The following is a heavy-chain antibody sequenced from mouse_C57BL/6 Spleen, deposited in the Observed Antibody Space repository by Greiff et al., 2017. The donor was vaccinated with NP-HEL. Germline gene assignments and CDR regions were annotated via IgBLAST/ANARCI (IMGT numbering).Heavy chain of an antibody. CDR1: GYTFTSYW. J-gene: IGHJ2*01. D-gene: IGHD1-1*01. V-gene: IGHV1-55*01. CDR2: IYPGSGST. CDR3: ARRERYGSSLDY. Sequence: QVQLQQSGAELVKPGASVKMSCKASGYTFTSYWITWVKQRPGQGLEWIGDIYPGSGSTNYNEKFKSKATLTVDTSSSTAYMQLSSLTSEDSAVYYCARRERYGSSLDYWGQGTTLTVSS.